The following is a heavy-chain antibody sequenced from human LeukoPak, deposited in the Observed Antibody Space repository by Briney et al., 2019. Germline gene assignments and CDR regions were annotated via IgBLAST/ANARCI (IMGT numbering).Heavy chain of an antibody. Sequence: ASVKVSCKASGYTFTSYAISWVRQPPAQGLEWVGLISAYNGNTNYAQKLQGRVAMTTDTSTSTAYMELRRLRSDDTAVYYCAGPYRLGELSLGAFDIWGQGTMVTVSS. CDR2: ISAYNGNT. V-gene: IGHV1-18*01. J-gene: IGHJ3*02. CDR1: GYTFTSYA. D-gene: IGHD3-16*02. CDR3: AGPYRLGELSLGAFDI.